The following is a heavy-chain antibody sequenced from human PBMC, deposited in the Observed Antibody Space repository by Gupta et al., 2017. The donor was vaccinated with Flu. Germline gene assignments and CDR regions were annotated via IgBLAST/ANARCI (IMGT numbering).Heavy chain of an antibody. J-gene: IGHJ4*02. CDR1: GFTFSSYW. V-gene: IGHV3-7*04. CDR2: IKQDGSEK. Sequence: EVQLVESGGGLVQPGGSLRLSCAASGFTFSSYWMSWVRQAPGKGLEWVANIKQDGSEKYYVDSVKGRFTISRDNAKNSLYLQMNSLRAEDTAVYYCAGEAGGSYFAFDYWGQGTLVTVSS. CDR3: AGEAGGSYFAFDY. D-gene: IGHD1-26*01.